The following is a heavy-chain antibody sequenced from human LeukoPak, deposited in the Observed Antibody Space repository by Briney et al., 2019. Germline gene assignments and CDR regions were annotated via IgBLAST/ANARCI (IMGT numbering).Heavy chain of an antibody. V-gene: IGHV3-7*01. J-gene: IGHJ4*02. Sequence: HPGGSLRLSCAASGFTFSSYWMSWVRQAPGKGLEWVANIKQDGSEEYYVDSVKGRFTISRDNAKNSLYLQMNSLRAEDTAVYYCARVIWFGELLLDYWGQGTLVTVSS. CDR3: ARVIWFGELLLDY. CDR1: GFTFSSYW. D-gene: IGHD3-10*01. CDR2: IKQDGSEE.